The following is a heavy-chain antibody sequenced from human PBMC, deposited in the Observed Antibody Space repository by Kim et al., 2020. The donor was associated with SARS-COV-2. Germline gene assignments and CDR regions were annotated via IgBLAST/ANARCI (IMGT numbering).Heavy chain of an antibody. J-gene: IGHJ5*02. D-gene: IGHD4-17*01. CDR3: ARVGTTVTTVSWFDP. CDR2: IYHSGST. V-gene: IGHV4-38-2*02. CDR1: GYSISSGYY. Sequence: SETLSLTCTVSGYSISSGYYWGWIRQPPGKGLECIGSIYHSGSTYYNPSLKSRVTISVDTSKNQFSLKLSSVTAADTAVYYCARVGTTVTTVSWFDPWGPGTLVSVSS.